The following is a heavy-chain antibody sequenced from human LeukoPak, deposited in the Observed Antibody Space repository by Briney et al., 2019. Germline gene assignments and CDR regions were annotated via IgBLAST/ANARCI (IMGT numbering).Heavy chain of an antibody. CDR2: ISGSGGST. CDR3: AKVKTYYYDSSGYSRGFFDY. V-gene: IGHV3-23*01. Sequence: GGSLRLSCAASGFTFSSDAMSWVRQAPGKGLEWVSAISGSGGSTYYADSVKGRFTISRDNSKNTLYLQMNSLRAEDTAVYYCAKVKTYYYDSSGYSRGFFDYWGQGTLVTVSS. D-gene: IGHD3-22*01. CDR1: GFTFSSDA. J-gene: IGHJ4*02.